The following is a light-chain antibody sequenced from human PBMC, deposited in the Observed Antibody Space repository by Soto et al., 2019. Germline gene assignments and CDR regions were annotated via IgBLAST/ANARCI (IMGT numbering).Light chain of an antibody. CDR2: ALS. J-gene: IGKJ1*01. CDR3: MQHISLPGT. CDR1: QSLLNSDDGAAY. Sequence: DIVMTQTPLSLSVTPGEPASISCRSSQSLLNSDDGAAYVDWFLQKPGQSPHLLIYALSYRATGVPDRFSGSVSDTEFTLTISRVEADDVGVYYCMQHISLPGTFGQGPRVDIK. V-gene: IGKV2-40*01.